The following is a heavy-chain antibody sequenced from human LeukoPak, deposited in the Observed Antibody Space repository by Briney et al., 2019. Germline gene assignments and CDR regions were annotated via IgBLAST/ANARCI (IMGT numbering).Heavy chain of an antibody. J-gene: IGHJ4*02. CDR3: ARPVSGDGTAAAQFEH. D-gene: IGHD6-13*01. CDR2: ISGNNDNR. Sequence: GASVKVSCKASGYSFSSYGISWVRQAPGQGLQWMGWISGNNDNRKNAQNFQGRVSMTTDTSTSTAYMELSRLRSDDTAVYYCARPVSGDGTAAAQFEHWGQGTLVTVSS. V-gene: IGHV1-18*01. CDR1: GYSFSSYG.